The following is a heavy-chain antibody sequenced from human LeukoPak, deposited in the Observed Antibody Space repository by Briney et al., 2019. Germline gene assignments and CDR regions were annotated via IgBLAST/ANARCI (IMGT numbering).Heavy chain of an antibody. CDR1: GCSIHCYH. V-gene: IGHV4-59*01. D-gene: IGHD5-18*01. CDR3: ARGAAGYSYG. Sequence: SETLFPTCTVSGCSIHCYHRGSVRPPPGEGLEWSGHIYYSGSTNYNPSLKSRVTISIDTSKNQFSLRLSSVTAADTAVYYCARGAAGYSYGWGQGTLVTVSS. J-gene: IGHJ4*02. CDR2: IYYSGST.